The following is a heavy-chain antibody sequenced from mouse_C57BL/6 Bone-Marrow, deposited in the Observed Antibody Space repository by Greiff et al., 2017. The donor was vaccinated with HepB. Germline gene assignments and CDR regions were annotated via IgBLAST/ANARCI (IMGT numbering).Heavy chain of an antibody. CDR2: IDTNSGGT. CDR1: GYTFTSYW. Sequence: QVQLQQPGAELVKPGASVKLSCKASGYTFTSYWMHWVKQRPGRGLEWIGRIDTNSGGTKYNEKFKSKATLTVDKPSSTAYMQLSSLTSEDSAVYYCARSRLRRGFDYWGQGTTLTVSS. J-gene: IGHJ2*01. V-gene: IGHV1-72*01. CDR3: ARSRLRRGFDY. D-gene: IGHD2-4*01.